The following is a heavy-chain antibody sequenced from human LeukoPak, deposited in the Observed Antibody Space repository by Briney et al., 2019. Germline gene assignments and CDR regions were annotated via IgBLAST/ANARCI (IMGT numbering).Heavy chain of an antibody. J-gene: IGHJ6*02. CDR1: GFTFSTFG. Sequence: GGSLRLSCAASGFTFSTFGMHWVRQAPSKGLDWVALISYDGSIKYYADSVKGRFTISRDNSKNTLYLQMNSLRDEDTAVYYCAKVSAVGGFYYYGMDVWGQGTTVTVSS. CDR2: ISYDGSIK. V-gene: IGHV3-30*18. D-gene: IGHD6-19*01. CDR3: AKVSAVGGFYYYGMDV.